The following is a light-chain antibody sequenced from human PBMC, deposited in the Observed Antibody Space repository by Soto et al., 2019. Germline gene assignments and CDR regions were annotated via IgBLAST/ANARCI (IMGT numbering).Light chain of an antibody. Sequence: MTQSPLSLPVTPGEPASISCRSSQRLLHTNGYNYLNWYQQKPGKAPKLLIYDASNLETGVPSRFSGSGSGTDFTFTISSLQPEDIATYYCQQYDNLPLTFGGGTKVDI. J-gene: IGKJ4*01. CDR2: DAS. CDR3: QQYDNLPLT. V-gene: IGKV1-33*01. CDR1: QRLLHTNGYNY.